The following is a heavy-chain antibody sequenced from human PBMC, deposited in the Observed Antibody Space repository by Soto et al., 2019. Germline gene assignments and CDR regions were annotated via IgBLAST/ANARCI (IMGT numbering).Heavy chain of an antibody. Sequence: GGSLRLSCAASGFTLNAYHMDWVRQAPGKGLEWVSYINTESTTIHYAASVNGRFTISRDYAQNSLYLQMNSPRAEDTAVYYCSRNGSRRTTNFHNSMDVWAQGPTVTV. V-gene: IGHV3-48*03. D-gene: IGHD1-26*01. CDR3: SRNGSRRTTNFHNSMDV. J-gene: IGHJ6*02. CDR1: GFTLNAYH. CDR2: INTESTTI.